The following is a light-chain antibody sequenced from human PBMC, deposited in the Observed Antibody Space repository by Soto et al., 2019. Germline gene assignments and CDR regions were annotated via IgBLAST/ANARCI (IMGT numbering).Light chain of an antibody. CDR2: GAS. V-gene: IGKV1-27*01. J-gene: IGKJ4*01. Sequence: DIQMTQSPSSLSASVGDRVTITCRASQGISNYLAWYQQKPGKVPKLLIYGASTWQSGVPSRFSGSGSVTDFTLTISGLQPEDVATYYFQKYNSAPPLFGGGTSVEIK. CDR3: QKYNSAPPL. CDR1: QGISNY.